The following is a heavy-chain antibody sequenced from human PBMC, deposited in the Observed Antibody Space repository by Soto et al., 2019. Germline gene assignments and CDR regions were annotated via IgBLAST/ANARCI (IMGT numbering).Heavy chain of an antibody. CDR2: IRRKVNSYAT. D-gene: IGHD7-27*01. Sequence: EVQLVESGGGLVQPGNSLQLSCAASGFIFSDSVIHWVRQAPGKGLEWVGRIRRKVNSYATAYTASVNDRFAISRDDSRDTAYLQMNSLQGEDTALHYCTRGGSNTWRFDPWGQGTLVIVSS. V-gene: IGHV3-73*01. J-gene: IGHJ5*02. CDR1: GFIFSDSV. CDR3: TRGGSNTWRFDP.